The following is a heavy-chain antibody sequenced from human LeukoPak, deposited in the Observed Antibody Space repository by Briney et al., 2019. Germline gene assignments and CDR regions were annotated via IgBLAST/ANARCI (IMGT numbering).Heavy chain of an antibody. CDR1: GGSINTYY. J-gene: IGHJ3*02. V-gene: IGHV4-59*08. CDR2: VYYSGRT. CDR3: ARSVSWGLLVRDDAFDI. D-gene: IGHD2-21*01. Sequence: SETLSLTCTVSGGSINTYYWSWIRQPPGKGLEWIGFVYYSGRTSYNPSLKSRVTISVDTSKKQFSLKLRSVTAADTAVYYCARSVSWGLLVRDDAFDIWGQGTMVTVSS.